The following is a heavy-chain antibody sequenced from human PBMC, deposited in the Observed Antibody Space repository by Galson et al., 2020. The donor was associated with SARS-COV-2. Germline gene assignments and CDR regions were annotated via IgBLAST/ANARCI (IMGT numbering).Heavy chain of an antibody. CDR1: GGSISSGGYY. CDR2: IYYSGST. Sequence: SETLSLTCTVSGGSISSGGYYWSWIRQHPGKGLEWIGYIYYSGSTYYNPSLKSRVTISVDTSKNQFSLKLSSVTAADTAVYYCARAGHRGIFGVVTHFDYWGQGTLVTVSS. J-gene: IGHJ4*02. D-gene: IGHD3-3*01. V-gene: IGHV4-31*03. CDR3: ARAGHRGIFGVVTHFDY.